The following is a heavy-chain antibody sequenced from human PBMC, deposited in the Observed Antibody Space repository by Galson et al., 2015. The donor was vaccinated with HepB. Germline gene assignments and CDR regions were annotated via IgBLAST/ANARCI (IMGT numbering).Heavy chain of an antibody. D-gene: IGHD3-3*01. J-gene: IGHJ4*02. CDR2: IYWDDDK. Sequence: PALVKPTQTLTLTCTFSGFSLSTSGVGVGWIRQPPGKALEWLALIYWDDDKRYSPSLKSRLTITKDTSKNQVVLTMTNMDPVDTATYYCAHTQFNNYDLGQDGFDYWGQGTLVTVSS. CDR3: AHTQFNNYDLGQDGFDY. CDR1: GFSLSTSGVG. V-gene: IGHV2-5*02.